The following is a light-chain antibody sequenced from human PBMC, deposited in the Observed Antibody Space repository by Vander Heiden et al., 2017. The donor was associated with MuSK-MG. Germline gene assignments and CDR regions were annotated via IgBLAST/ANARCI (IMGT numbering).Light chain of an antibody. V-gene: IGKV1D-12*01. CDR2: AAS. CDR3: LQDYSYPLT. J-gene: IGKJ4*01. CDR1: QGIRSW. Sequence: DIQMTHPPSSVSASVGDRVTITCRASQGIRSWLAWYQQKPGQAPKLLIYAASSLQSGVPSRFSGSESGTDFTLTISSLQPEDFATYYCLQDYSYPLTFGGGTKVDIK.